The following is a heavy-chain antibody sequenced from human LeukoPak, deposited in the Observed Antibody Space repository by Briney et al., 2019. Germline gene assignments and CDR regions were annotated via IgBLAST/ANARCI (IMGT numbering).Heavy chain of an antibody. CDR1: GYTFTSYG. V-gene: IGHV1-24*01. D-gene: IGHD1-26*01. CDR3: ATVPLSGSYPYYFDY. CDR2: FDPEDGET. J-gene: IGHJ4*02. Sequence: ASVKVSCKASGYTFTSYGISWVRQAPGKGLEWMGGFDPEDGETIYAQKFQGRVTMTEDTSTDTAYMELSSLRSEDTAVYYCATVPLSGSYPYYFDYWGQGTLVTVSS.